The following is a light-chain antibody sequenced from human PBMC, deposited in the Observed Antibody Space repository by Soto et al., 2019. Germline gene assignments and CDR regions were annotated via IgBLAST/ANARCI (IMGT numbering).Light chain of an antibody. CDR2: GAS. V-gene: IGKV3-11*01. CDR3: QQRSNWPWT. J-gene: IGKJ1*01. CDR1: QSVSNNY. Sequence: EIVLTQSPGTLSLSPGERAPLSCRASQSVSNNYLAWYQQKPGQAPRLLIYGASNRATGIPARFSGSGSGTDFTLTISSLEPEDFAIYYCQQRSNWPWTFGQGTKVDI.